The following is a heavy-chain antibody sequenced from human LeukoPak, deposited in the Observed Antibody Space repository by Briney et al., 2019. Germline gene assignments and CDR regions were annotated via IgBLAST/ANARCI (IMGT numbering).Heavy chain of an antibody. J-gene: IGHJ5*02. CDR3: ARGADGVSSNSRGWFDP. CDR2: ISTSSSYI. CDR1: GFTFSSYG. V-gene: IGHV3-21*01. Sequence: GGSLRFSCAASGFTFSSYGMSWVRQAPGKGLEWVSSISTSSSYIYYADSVKGRFTISRDNAKKSLYLQMNSLRAEDTAVYYCARGADGVSSNSRGWFDPWGQGTLVTVSS. D-gene: IGHD2-15*01.